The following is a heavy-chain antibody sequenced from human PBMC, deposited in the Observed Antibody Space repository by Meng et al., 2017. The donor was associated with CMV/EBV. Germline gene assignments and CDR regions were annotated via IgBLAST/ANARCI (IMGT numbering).Heavy chain of an antibody. Sequence: SCKGSGYSFTSYWIGWVRQMPGKGLEWMGIIYPGDSDTRYSPSFQGQVTISADKSISTAYLQWSSLKASDTAMYYCARTNTPQYSSSWYRYYYYGMDVWGQGTTVTVSS. CDR2: IYPGDSDT. CDR3: ARTNTPQYSSSWYRYYYYGMDV. CDR1: GYSFTSYW. D-gene: IGHD6-13*01. J-gene: IGHJ6*02. V-gene: IGHV5-51*01.